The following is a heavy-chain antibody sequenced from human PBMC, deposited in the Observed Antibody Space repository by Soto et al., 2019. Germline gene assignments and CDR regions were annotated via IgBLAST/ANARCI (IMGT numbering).Heavy chain of an antibody. CDR1: GYTFTSYG. J-gene: IGHJ6*04. V-gene: IGHV1-18*01. CDR2: ISAYNGNT. CDR3: ARGAEEYYYYXMDV. Sequence: ASVKVSCKASGYTFTSYGISWVRQAPGQGLEWMGWISAYNGNTNYAQKLQGRVTITTDKSTSTAYMELSSLRSEDTAVYYCARGAEEYYYYXMDVWGKGTTVTVSS.